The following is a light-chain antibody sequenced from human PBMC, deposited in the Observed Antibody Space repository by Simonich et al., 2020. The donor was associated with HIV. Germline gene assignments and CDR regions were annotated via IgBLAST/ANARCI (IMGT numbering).Light chain of an antibody. CDR3: QQYHSIPPT. CDR1: QSISSY. J-gene: IGKJ4*01. Sequence: DIQMTQSPSSLSASVGDRVTITCRASQSISSYLNWYQQKPGKAPKLLIYAASSLQSGVPSRLSGSGSGTDFTLTISRLQAEDVAVYYCQQYHSIPPTFGGGTKVEIK. CDR2: AAS. V-gene: IGKV1-39*01.